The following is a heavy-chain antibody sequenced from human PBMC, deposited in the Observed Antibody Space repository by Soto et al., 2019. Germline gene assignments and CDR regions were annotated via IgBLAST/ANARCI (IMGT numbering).Heavy chain of an antibody. CDR2: INPSSGGT. CDR3: ARSISIAGRRDY. CDR1: GYAFGVYY. V-gene: IGHV1-2*02. D-gene: IGHD6-6*01. J-gene: IGHJ4*02. Sequence: QVPLVQSGAEVKKPGASVKVSCRASGYAFGVYYIHWVRQAPGQGLESMGWINPSSGGTNYAQKFQDRVTMTRDTSITTAYMELSRLRSDDTAVYYCARSISIAGRRDYWGQGILVTVSS.